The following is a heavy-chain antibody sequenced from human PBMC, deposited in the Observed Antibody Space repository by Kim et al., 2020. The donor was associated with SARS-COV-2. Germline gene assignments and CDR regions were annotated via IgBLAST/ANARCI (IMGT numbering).Heavy chain of an antibody. CDR1: GFTFDDYA. CDR2: ISWNSGSI. Sequence: GGSLRLSCAASGFTFDDYAMHWVRQAPGKGLEWVSGISWNSGSIGYADSVKGRFTISRDNAKNSLYLQMNSLRAEDTALYYCASLIAAAGTVDYYYGMDVWGQGTTVTVSS. CDR3: ASLIAAAGTVDYYYGMDV. V-gene: IGHV3-9*01. J-gene: IGHJ6*02. D-gene: IGHD6-13*01.